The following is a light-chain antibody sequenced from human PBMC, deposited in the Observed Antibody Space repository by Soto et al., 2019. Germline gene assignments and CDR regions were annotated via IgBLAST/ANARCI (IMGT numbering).Light chain of an antibody. J-gene: IGKJ3*01. CDR2: GAS. Sequence: EIVLTQSPGTLSLSPGERATLSCRASQSVSSSYLAWYQQKPGQAPRLLIYGASSRATGIPDRFSGSGYGTDFPLTISRLEPEDFAVYYCQQYGSSPFTFGPGTKVDIK. CDR1: QSVSSSY. CDR3: QQYGSSPFT. V-gene: IGKV3-20*01.